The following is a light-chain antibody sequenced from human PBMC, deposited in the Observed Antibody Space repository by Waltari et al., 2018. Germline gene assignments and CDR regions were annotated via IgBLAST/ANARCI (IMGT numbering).Light chain of an antibody. CDR1: SNDVGAYNY. CDR2: DVS. J-gene: IGLJ3*02. V-gene: IGLV2-11*01. Sequence: QSALPQPRSVSGSPGQSVTISCTGTSNDVGAYNYVSCHQQHPGKAPKLMIYDVSKRPSGFPDRFSASKSGNTASLTISGLQAEDEADYYCCSYTGTYTHWVFGGGTKLTVL. CDR3: CSYTGTYTHWV.